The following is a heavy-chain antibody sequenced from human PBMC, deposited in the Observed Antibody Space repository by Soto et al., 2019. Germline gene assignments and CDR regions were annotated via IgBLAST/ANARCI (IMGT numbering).Heavy chain of an antibody. CDR3: ARDGVGATTFFGFLDY. Sequence: QVQLVESGGGVVQPGGSLRLSCAASASIFTGHGMHWVRQAPGKGLEWVAIIRYDGSDEHYGDSVEGRFTISRDNSKNMLYLQMNSLRAEDTAVYYCARDGVGATTFFGFLDYWGQGTLVTVSS. CDR2: IRYDGSDE. J-gene: IGHJ4*02. V-gene: IGHV3-33*08. D-gene: IGHD1-26*01. CDR1: ASIFTGHG.